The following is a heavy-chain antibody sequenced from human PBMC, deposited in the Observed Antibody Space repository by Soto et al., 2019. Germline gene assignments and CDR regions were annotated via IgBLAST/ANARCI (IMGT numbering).Heavy chain of an antibody. CDR2: IIPMFGTA. D-gene: IGHD2-15*01. CDR1: GGTFSSDA. CDR3: ARRYCSGDSCYYYGMDV. Sequence: SVKVSCKASGGTFSSDAISWVRQAPGQGLEWMGGIIPMFGTANYAQKFQGRVTITADESTSTAYMELSSLRSGDTAVYYCARRYCSGDSCYYYGMDVWGQGTTVTVSS. V-gene: IGHV1-69*13. J-gene: IGHJ6*02.